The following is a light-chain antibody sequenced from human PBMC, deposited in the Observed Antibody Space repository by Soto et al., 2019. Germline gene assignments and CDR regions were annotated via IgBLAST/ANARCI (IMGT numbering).Light chain of an antibody. J-gene: IGKJ2*01. CDR1: RSISIY. Sequence: DIQMTQSPSSLSASVGDRVTITCRASRSISIYLNWYQQKPGKAPKLLIYAASSLQSGVPSRFSGSGSGTDFTLTISSLQPEDFATYYCQQSYSTPPTFGQGTKLEIK. CDR3: QQSYSTPPT. V-gene: IGKV1-39*01. CDR2: AAS.